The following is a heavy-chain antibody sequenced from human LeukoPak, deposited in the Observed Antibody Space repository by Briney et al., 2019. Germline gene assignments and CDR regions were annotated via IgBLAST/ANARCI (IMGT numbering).Heavy chain of an antibody. CDR2: INANSGGT. CDR1: GYTFTGYY. J-gene: IGHJ4*02. CDR3: ARTYYDFWSGYSPFDY. Sequence: GASVKVSCKASGYTFTGYYIHWVRRAPGQGLEWMGRINANSGGTNYAEKFQGRVTMTRDTSINTAYMELSRLRSDDTAVYYCARTYYDFWSGYSPFDYWGQGTWSPSPQ. D-gene: IGHD3-3*01. V-gene: IGHV1-2*06.